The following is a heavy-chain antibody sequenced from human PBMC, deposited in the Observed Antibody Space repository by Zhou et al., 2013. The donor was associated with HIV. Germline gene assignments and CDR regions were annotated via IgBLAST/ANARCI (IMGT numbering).Heavy chain of an antibody. Sequence: QVQLVQSGAEVKKPGSSVKVSCKVSGGTFSTYAISWVRQAPGQGLEWMGWISAYNGNTNYAQKIQGRVTMTTDTSTSTAYMELRSLRSDDTAVYYCARDLDCSGGTCYPSYYYNGMDVWGQGTTVTVSS. CDR1: GGTFSTYA. J-gene: IGHJ6*02. CDR2: ISAYNGNT. CDR3: ARDLDCSGGTCYPSYYYNGMDV. V-gene: IGHV1-18*01. D-gene: IGHD2-15*01.